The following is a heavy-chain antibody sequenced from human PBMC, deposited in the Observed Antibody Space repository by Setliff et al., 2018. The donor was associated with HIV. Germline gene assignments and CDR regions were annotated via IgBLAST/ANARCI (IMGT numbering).Heavy chain of an antibody. CDR3: ARGADCRDV. V-gene: IGHV5-51*01. CDR2: IYPGDSQT. J-gene: IGHJ4*02. Sequence: PGESLKISCVASGYSFTNKWIGWVRQTPGKGLEWMGIIYPGDSQTKYNPSFQGQVTISVDKSLRTAYLQWSSLKTSDTAFYFCARGADCRDVWGQGTLVTVSS. CDR1: GYSFTNKW. D-gene: IGHD2-21*02.